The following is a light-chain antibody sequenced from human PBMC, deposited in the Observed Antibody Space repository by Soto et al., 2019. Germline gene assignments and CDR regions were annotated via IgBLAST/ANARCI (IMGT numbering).Light chain of an antibody. CDR1: SSDVGNFNF. Sequence: QSALTQPASVSGSPGQSITISCTGTSSDVGNFNFVSWHQQHPGKAPKLIIYEVTKRPSGVSNRFSGSKSGNTASLTISGLQAEDEDDYYCCSYAGSSTFLFGGGTKLTVL. V-gene: IGLV2-23*02. CDR3: CSYAGSSTFL. CDR2: EVT. J-gene: IGLJ2*01.